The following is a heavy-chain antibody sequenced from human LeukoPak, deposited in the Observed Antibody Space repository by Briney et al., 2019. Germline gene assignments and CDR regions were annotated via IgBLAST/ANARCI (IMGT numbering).Heavy chain of an antibody. CDR2: ISGSGGST. CDR3: AKDLERGVIVVALDY. CDR1: GFTFSSYA. Sequence: GGSLRLSCAASGFTFSSYAMSWVRQAPGEGLEWVSAISGSGGSTYYADSVKGRFTISRDNSKNTLYLQMNSLRAEDTAVYYCAKDLERGVIVVALDYWGQGTLVTVSS. D-gene: IGHD3-22*01. J-gene: IGHJ4*02. V-gene: IGHV3-23*01.